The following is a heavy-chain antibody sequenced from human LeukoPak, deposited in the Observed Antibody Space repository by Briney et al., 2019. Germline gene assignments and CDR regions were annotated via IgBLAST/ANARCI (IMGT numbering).Heavy chain of an antibody. D-gene: IGHD6-19*01. V-gene: IGHV3-11*04. J-gene: IGHJ4*02. Sequence: GGSLRLSCAASGFTFSDYYMSWIRQAPGKGLERVSYISSSGNSISYADSVKGRFTISRDNAKNSLYLQMNSLRAEDTAVYYCTRDQVSVAGTGIDYWGQGTLVTVSS. CDR3: TRDQVSVAGTGIDY. CDR1: GFTFSDYY. CDR2: ISSSGNSI.